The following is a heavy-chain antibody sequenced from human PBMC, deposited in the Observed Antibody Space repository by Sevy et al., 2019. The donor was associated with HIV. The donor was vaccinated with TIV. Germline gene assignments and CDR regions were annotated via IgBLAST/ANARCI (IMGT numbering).Heavy chain of an antibody. Sequence: GGSLGLSCAASGFTFSSYWMSWVRQAPGKGLEWVANIKQDGSEKYYVDSVKGRFTISRDNAKNSLYLQMNSLRAEDTAVYYCAREIPAALFDYWGQGTLVTVFS. J-gene: IGHJ4*02. CDR3: AREIPAALFDY. CDR1: GFTFSSYW. CDR2: IKQDGSEK. D-gene: IGHD2-2*01. V-gene: IGHV3-7*03.